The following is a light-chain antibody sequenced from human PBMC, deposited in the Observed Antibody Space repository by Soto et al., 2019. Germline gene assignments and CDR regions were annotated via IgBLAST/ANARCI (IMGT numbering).Light chain of an antibody. CDR3: QQSFSTPPYT. CDR2: ATS. Sequence: DIQMTQSPSSLSASVGDRVTITCRASQSIRSDLNWYQHKPGKAPKLLIYATSTLESGVPSRFSGSGSGTDFTLTISSLQPEDFATYYCQQSFSTPPYTFGQGTKVDIK. V-gene: IGKV1-39*01. CDR1: QSIRSD. J-gene: IGKJ2*01.